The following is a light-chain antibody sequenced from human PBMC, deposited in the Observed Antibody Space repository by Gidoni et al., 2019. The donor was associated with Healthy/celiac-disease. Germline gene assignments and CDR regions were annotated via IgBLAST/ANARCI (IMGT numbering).Light chain of an antibody. Sequence: QSVLTQPPSVSAPPGQKVTISCSGSSSNIGNNYVSWSQQLPGTAPKLLLYENNKRPSGIPDRFSGSKSGTSATLGITGLQTGDEADYYCGTWDSSLSAGWVFGGGTKLTVL. CDR1: SSNIGNNY. J-gene: IGLJ3*02. CDR3: GTWDSSLSAGWV. V-gene: IGLV1-51*02. CDR2: ENN.